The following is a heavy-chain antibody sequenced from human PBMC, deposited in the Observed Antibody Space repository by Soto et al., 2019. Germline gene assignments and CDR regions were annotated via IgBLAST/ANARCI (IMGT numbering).Heavy chain of an antibody. D-gene: IGHD3-22*01. CDR1: GGSISSGDYY. CDR2: IYYSGST. J-gene: IGHJ5*02. CDR3: ARDLSRLSSGYFNWFDP. V-gene: IGHV4-30-4*01. Sequence: QVQLQESGPGLVKPSQTLSLTCTVSGGSISSGDYYWSWIRQPPGKGLEWIGYIYYSGSTYYNPSLKSRVTISVDTSKNQCSLKLSSVTAADTAVYYCARDLSRLSSGYFNWFDPWGQGTLVTVSS.